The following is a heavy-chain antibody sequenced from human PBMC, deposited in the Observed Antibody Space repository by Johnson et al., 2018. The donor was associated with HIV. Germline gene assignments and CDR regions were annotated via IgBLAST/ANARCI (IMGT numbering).Heavy chain of an antibody. J-gene: IGHJ3*02. CDR1: GFTFSNYA. CDR3: ARDRAVPDDGYNDYAFDI. CDR2: VSYDGSNK. D-gene: IGHD5-24*01. V-gene: IGHV3-30*03. Sequence: QVQLVESGGGLVKPGGSLRLSCAASGFTFSNYAMGWVRQAPGKGLEWVAVVSYDGSNKYYADSVKGRFTISRDNSKNTLYLQMNSLRAEDTAVYYCARDRAVPDDGYNDYAFDIWGQGTMVTVSS.